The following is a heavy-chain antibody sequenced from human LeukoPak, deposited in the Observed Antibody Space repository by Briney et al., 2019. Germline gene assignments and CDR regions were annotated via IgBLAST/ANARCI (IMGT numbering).Heavy chain of an antibody. V-gene: IGHV3-23*01. CDR3: AKDRTCCSSSSCYGTYYLDY. J-gene: IGHJ4*02. Sequence: PGGSLRLSCAAFGFTFSNYDMNWVRQAPGKGLEWDSGISGSGVRTYYSDSMRGRFTISRDNSKNTLYLQMNSLRAEDTAVYFCAKDRTCCSSSSCYGTYYLDYWGQGTLVTVSS. CDR1: GFTFSNYD. CDR2: ISGSGVRT. D-gene: IGHD2-2*01.